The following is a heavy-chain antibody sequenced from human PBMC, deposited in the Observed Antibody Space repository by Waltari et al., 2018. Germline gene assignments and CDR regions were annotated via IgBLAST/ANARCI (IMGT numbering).Heavy chain of an antibody. D-gene: IGHD5-12*01. CDR2: IRSKTDGGTT. V-gene: IGHV3-15*01. Sequence: EVQLVESGGGLAKPGESLRLSCAASVSPLSSAWLTWVRQATGKGLEWVGRIRSKTDGGTTDYAAPVRGRFTISRDDSKNTLSLQMDSLKAEDTAVYYCAYRYSDNGKWGQGTLVTVSS. CDR1: VSPLSSAW. J-gene: IGHJ4*02. CDR3: AYRYSDNGK.